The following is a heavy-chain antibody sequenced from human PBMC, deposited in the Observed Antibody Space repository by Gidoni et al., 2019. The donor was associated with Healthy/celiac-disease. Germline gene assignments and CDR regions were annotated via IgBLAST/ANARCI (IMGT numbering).Heavy chain of an antibody. J-gene: IGHJ6*02. CDR2: INHSGST. V-gene: IGHV4-34*01. CDR3: ARGPDYGMDV. Sequence: QVQLQQWGAGLLKPSETLSLTCAVDGGSFSCYYWSWIRQPPGKGLEWIGEINHSGSTNYNPSLKSRVTISVDTSKNHFSLNLSSVTAADTAVYYCARGPDYGMDVWGQGTTVTVSS. CDR1: GGSFSCYY.